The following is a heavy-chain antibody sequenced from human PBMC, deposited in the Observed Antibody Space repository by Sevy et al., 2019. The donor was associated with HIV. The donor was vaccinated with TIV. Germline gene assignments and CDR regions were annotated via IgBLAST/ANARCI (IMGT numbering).Heavy chain of an antibody. J-gene: IGHJ6*02. D-gene: IGHD2-2*01. CDR1: GFTFSSYG. CDR3: AKGTLVVPAVIYYYYAMDV. CDR2: ISHSGGST. Sequence: GGSLRLSCAASGFTFSSYGMSWVRQAPGQGLEWVSSISHSGGSTYYADSVKGRFTISRDNSKNTLYLQMNSLRAEDTAVYYCAKGTLVVPAVIYYYYAMDVWGQGTTVTVSS. V-gene: IGHV3-23*01.